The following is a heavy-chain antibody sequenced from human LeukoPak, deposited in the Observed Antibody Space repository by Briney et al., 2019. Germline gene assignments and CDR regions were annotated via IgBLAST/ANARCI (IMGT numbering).Heavy chain of an antibody. CDR2: ISFDATNK. D-gene: IGHD3-22*01. Sequence: PGGSLRLSCAASGFTFSSYGMHWGRQAPGKGLEWVAVISFDATNKYYADSVNGRFTISRDNSKNTLYLQMNSLRAEDTAVYYCAKDSSADDSSGYSYYFDYWGQGTLVTVSS. CDR1: GFTFSSYG. V-gene: IGHV3-30*18. J-gene: IGHJ4*02. CDR3: AKDSSADDSSGYSYYFDY.